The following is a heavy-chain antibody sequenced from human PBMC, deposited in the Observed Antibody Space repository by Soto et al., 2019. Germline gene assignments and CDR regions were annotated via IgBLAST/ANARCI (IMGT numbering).Heavy chain of an antibody. CDR3: AKDRPTNTYYDILTGYC. CDR1: GFTFSSYA. CDR2: ISGSGGST. V-gene: IGHV3-23*01. Sequence: GGSLRLSCAASGFTFSSYAMSWVRQAPGKGLEWVSAISGSGGSTYYADSVKGRFTISRDNSKNTLYLQMNSLRAEDTAVYYCAKDRPTNTYYDILTGYCWGQGTLVTVSS. J-gene: IGHJ4*02. D-gene: IGHD3-9*01.